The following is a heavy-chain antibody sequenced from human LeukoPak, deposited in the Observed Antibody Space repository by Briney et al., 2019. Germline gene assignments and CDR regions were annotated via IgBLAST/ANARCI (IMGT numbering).Heavy chain of an antibody. V-gene: IGHV3-53*01. J-gene: IGHJ6*02. CDR1: GFTFSSYW. CDR3: ARDLGSGMFGMDV. CDR2: IYSGGST. D-gene: IGHD3-10*01. Sequence: PGGSLRLSCAASGFTFSSYWMSWVRQAPGKGLEWVSVIYSGGSTYYADSVKGRFTISRDNSKNTLYLQMNSLRAEDTAVYYCARDLGSGMFGMDVWGQGTTVTVSS.